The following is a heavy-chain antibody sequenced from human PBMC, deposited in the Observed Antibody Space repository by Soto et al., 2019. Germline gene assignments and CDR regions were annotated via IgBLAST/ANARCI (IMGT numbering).Heavy chain of an antibody. CDR3: GVSTLGAPPDGRRSYYYYGMDV. D-gene: IGHD1-26*01. Sequence: SVKVSCQASGGTFSSYAISWVRQAPGQGLEWMGGIIPIFGTANYAQKFQGRVTITADKSTSTDYMELSSLSSEDTAVYYCGVSTLGAPPDGRRSYYYYGMDVWGQGTTVTVYS. J-gene: IGHJ6*02. CDR2: IIPIFGTA. V-gene: IGHV1-69*06. CDR1: GGTFSSYA.